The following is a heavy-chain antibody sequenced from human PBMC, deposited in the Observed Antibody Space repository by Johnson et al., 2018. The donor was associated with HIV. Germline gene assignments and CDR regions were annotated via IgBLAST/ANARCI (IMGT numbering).Heavy chain of an antibody. CDR2: ISSSGSTI. J-gene: IGHJ3*02. Sequence: QVQLVESGGGLVKPGGSLRLSCAASGFTLGDYYMTWIRQAPGKGLEWVSYISSSGSTIYYADSVKGRFTISRDNAKNSLYLQMNSLRAEDTAVYYCARTDSAPAHDAFDIWGQGTMVTVSS. D-gene: IGHD4-11*01. V-gene: IGHV3-11*04. CDR3: ARTDSAPAHDAFDI. CDR1: GFTLGDYY.